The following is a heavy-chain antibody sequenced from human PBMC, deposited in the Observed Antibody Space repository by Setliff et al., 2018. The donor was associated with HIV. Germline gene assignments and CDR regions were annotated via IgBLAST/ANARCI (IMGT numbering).Heavy chain of an antibody. Sequence: PSETLSLTCTVSGSSISSNYYWAWTRQAPGKGLEWIGCIDASANTYYIPSLKSRATISIDTSKNQLSLKLRSVTAADTAVYYCVRIGSGWSVGWFDPWGQGTLVTVSS. J-gene: IGHJ5*02. D-gene: IGHD6-13*01. CDR2: IDASANT. CDR3: VRIGSGWSVGWFDP. V-gene: IGHV4-38-2*02. CDR1: GSSISSNYY.